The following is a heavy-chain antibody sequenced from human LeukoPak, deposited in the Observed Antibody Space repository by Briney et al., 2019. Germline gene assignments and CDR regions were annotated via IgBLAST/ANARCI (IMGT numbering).Heavy chain of an antibody. Sequence: GASVKVSCKASGYTFTSYGISWVRQAPGQGLEWMGWISAYNGNTNYAQKLQGRVTMTTDTSTSTAYMELRSLRSDDTAVYYCARDQTWVRKTIAAAYPWGQGTLVTVSS. D-gene: IGHD6-13*01. V-gene: IGHV1-18*01. J-gene: IGHJ5*02. CDR2: ISAYNGNT. CDR3: ARDQTWVRKTIAAAYP. CDR1: GYTFTSYG.